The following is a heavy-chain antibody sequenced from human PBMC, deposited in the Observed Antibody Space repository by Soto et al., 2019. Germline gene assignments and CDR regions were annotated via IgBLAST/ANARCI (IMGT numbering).Heavy chain of an antibody. Sequence: SETLSLTCTVSGGSISSSSYYWGWIRQPPGKGLEWIGSIYYSGSTYYNPSLKSRVTISVDTSKNQFSLKLSSVTAADTAVYYCARDRLLWFGELLYYYYGMDVWGQGTTVTVSS. CDR3: ARDRLLWFGELLYYYYGMDV. CDR1: GGSISSSSYY. V-gene: IGHV4-39*07. J-gene: IGHJ6*02. CDR2: IYYSGST. D-gene: IGHD3-10*01.